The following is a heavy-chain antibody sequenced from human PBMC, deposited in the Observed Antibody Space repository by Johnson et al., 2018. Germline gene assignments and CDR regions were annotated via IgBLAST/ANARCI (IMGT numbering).Heavy chain of an antibody. V-gene: IGHV3-30*03. CDR1: GFTFSSYG. D-gene: IGHD4-23*01. Sequence: QEQLVESGGGVVEPGRSLRLSCAASGFTFSSYGMHWVRQAPGKGLEWVAVISYDESNKYYADSVKGRFTISRDNSKNTLYLQMNSLRAEDTAVYYCARDVGRWNDAFDIWGQGTMVTVS. J-gene: IGHJ3*02. CDR3: ARDVGRWNDAFDI. CDR2: ISYDESNK.